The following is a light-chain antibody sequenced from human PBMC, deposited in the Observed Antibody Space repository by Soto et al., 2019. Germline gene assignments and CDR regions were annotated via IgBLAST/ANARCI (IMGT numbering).Light chain of an antibody. Sequence: QSALTQPPSASGSPGQSVTISCTGTSSDVGGYNFVSWYQHHPGKAPKLMIYEVSKRPSGVPDRFSGSKSANTASLTVSGLQAEDEADYYCSSYAGSNSILVFGGGTKVTVL. J-gene: IGLJ3*02. CDR2: EVS. CDR3: SSYAGSNSILV. V-gene: IGLV2-8*01. CDR1: SSDVGGYNF.